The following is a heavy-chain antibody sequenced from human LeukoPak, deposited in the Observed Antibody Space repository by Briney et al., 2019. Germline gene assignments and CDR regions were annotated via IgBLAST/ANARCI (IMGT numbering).Heavy chain of an antibody. V-gene: IGHV3-30*02. D-gene: IGHD1-1*01. Sequence: GSLRLSCAASGFTFSSYGMHWVRQAPGKGLEWVAFIRYDGSNKYYADSVKGRFTISRDNSKNTLYLQMNSLRAEDTAVYYCAKDEADSLGTWNDEQEYWGQGTLVTVSS. CDR2: IRYDGSNK. CDR1: GFTFSSYG. CDR3: AKDEADSLGTWNDEQEY. J-gene: IGHJ4*02.